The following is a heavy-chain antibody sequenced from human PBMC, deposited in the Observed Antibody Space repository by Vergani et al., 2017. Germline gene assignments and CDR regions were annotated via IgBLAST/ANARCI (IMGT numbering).Heavy chain of an antibody. CDR3: ARGRGLGLYYGSGIGAFDI. D-gene: IGHD3-10*01. V-gene: IGHV4-31*03. J-gene: IGHJ3*02. CDR1: GGSISSGGYY. CDR2: IYYSGST. Sequence: QVQLQESGPGLVKPSQTLSLTCTVSGGSISSGGYYWSWIRQHPGKGLEWIGYIYYSGSTYYNPSLKSRVTISVDTSKNQFSLKLSSVTAADTAVYYCARGRGLGLYYGSGIGAFDIWGQGTMVTVSS.